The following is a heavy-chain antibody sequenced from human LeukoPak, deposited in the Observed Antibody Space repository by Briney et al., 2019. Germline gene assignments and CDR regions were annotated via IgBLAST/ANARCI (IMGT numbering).Heavy chain of an antibody. CDR2: IYYTGNT. CDR1: GGSISNYY. V-gene: IGHV4-59*01. J-gene: IGHJ6*03. Sequence: SETLSLTCTVSGGSISNYYWNWIRQPPGKGLEWIGYIYYTGNTNYNPSLKSRVTISVDTSKNQFSLKLSSVTAADTAVYYCARESYYGSGSYYIRYYYYYMDVWGKGTTVTVSS. CDR3: ARESYYGSGSYYIRYYYYYMDV. D-gene: IGHD3-10*01.